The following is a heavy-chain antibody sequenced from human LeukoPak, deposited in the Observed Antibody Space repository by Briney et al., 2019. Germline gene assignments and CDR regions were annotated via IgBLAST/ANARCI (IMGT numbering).Heavy chain of an antibody. D-gene: IGHD1-1*01. J-gene: IGHJ3*02. Sequence: GGSLRLSCAASGFTFSSYGMHWVRQAPGKGLEWVAVISYDGSNKYYADSVKGRFTISRDNSKNTLYLQMNSLRAEDTAVYCCAKAVWNDGAFDIWGQGTMVTVSS. V-gene: IGHV3-30*18. CDR3: AKAVWNDGAFDI. CDR1: GFTFSSYG. CDR2: ISYDGSNK.